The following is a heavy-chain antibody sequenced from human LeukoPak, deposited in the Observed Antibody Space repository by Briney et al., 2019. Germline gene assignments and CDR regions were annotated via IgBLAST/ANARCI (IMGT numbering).Heavy chain of an antibody. Sequence: ASVKVSCKASGYTFTNYYMHWVGQAPGQGLEWMGIIDPSGGSTSYAQKFQGRVTMTSDTSTSTVYMELSSLRSEDTAMFYCARGLSLTDTSMAFWGQGTLVTVSS. CDR1: GYTFTNYY. V-gene: IGHV1-46*01. CDR3: ARGLSLTDTSMAF. CDR2: IDPSGGST. D-gene: IGHD5-18*01. J-gene: IGHJ4*02.